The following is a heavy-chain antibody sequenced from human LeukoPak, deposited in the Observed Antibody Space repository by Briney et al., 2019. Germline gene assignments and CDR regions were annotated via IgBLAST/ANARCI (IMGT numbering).Heavy chain of an antibody. J-gene: IGHJ3*02. V-gene: IGHV4-34*01. D-gene: IGHD3-22*01. CDR3: ATGYYYDSSGYSDPFDI. Sequence: PSETLSLTCAVYGGSFSGYYWSWIRQPPGKGLEWIGEINHSGSTNYNPSLKSRVTISVDTSKNQFSLKLSSVTAADTAVYYCATGYYYDSSGYSDPFDIWGQGTMVTVSS. CDR2: INHSGST. CDR1: GGSFSGYY.